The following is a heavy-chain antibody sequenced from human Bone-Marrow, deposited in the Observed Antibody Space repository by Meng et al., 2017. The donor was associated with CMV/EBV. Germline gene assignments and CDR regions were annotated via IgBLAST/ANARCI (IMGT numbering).Heavy chain of an antibody. Sequence: GESLKISCAASGFTFSSYGMHWVRQAPGKGLEWVAFIRYDGSNKYYADSVKGRFTISRDNSKNTLYLQMDSLRAGDTAVYYCAKDTRPHGSGWYYFDYWGQGTLVTVSS. V-gene: IGHV3-30*02. D-gene: IGHD6-19*01. CDR1: GFTFSSYG. J-gene: IGHJ4*02. CDR3: AKDTRPHGSGWYYFDY. CDR2: IRYDGSNK.